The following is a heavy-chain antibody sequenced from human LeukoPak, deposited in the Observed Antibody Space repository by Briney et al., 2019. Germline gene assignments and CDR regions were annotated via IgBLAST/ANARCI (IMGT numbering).Heavy chain of an antibody. CDR2: IYYSGST. CDR1: GGSISSSSYY. V-gene: IGHV4-39*07. CDR3: ASFGDSSGWPFDY. D-gene: IGHD6-19*01. Sequence: SETLSLTCTVSGGSISSSSYYWGWIRQPPGKGLEWIGSIYYSGSTYYNPSLKSRVTISVDTSKNQLSLKLSSVTAADTAVYYCASFGDSSGWPFDYWGQGTLVTVSS. J-gene: IGHJ4*02.